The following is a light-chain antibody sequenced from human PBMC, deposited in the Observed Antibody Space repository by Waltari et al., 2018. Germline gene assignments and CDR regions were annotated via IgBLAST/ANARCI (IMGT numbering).Light chain of an antibody. Sequence: DIQMTQSPSSLSASVGDRVTVTCRASQGINKELNWYQQKPGKAPTLLIYAASSLQTGVSSRFSGSGSGTDFTFTISSLQPEDVATYYCQQDYTTPFTFGPGTKLDIK. CDR2: AAS. CDR1: QGINKE. J-gene: IGKJ3*01. V-gene: IGKV1-27*01. CDR3: QQDYTTPFT.